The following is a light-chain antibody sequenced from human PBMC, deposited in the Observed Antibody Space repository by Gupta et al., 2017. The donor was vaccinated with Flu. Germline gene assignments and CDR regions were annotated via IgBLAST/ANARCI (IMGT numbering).Light chain of an antibody. V-gene: IGKV4-1*01. J-gene: IGKJ2*01. CDR1: QSILYSSDNKND. Sequence: SLGERATINCRSSQSILYSSDNKNDLAWYQQKPGQPPKLLFYWASTRASGVPDRFSGSGSGTDFSLTISSLQAEDVAVYYCQQYDTTPYTFGQGTKVEVK. CDR2: WAS. CDR3: QQYDTTPYT.